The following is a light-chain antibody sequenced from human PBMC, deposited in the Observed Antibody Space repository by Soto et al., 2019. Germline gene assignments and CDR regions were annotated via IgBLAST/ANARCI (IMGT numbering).Light chain of an antibody. V-gene: IGLV2-23*01. CDR3: CSYVGSSTLV. CDR1: SSDVGTNDV. J-gene: IGLJ2*01. CDR2: EDS. Sequence: QSVLTQPASVSGSPGQSITISCTGTSSDVGTNDVVSWYQQNPGKAPKLIIYEDSKRPSGVSNRFSASKSGNTASLTISGLQAEDEANYHFCSYVGSSTLVFGGGTKLTVL.